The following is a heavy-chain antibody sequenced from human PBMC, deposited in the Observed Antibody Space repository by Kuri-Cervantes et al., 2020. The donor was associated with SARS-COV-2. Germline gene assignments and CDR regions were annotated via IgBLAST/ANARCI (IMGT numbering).Heavy chain of an antibody. Sequence: KVSCKGSGYSFTSYWIGWVRQMPGKGLEWMGIIYPGDSDTRYSPSFQGQVTISADKSIGTAFLQWSSLKASDTAMYYCARPRGGSSWSRDAFDIWGQGTMVTVSS. D-gene: IGHD6-13*01. V-gene: IGHV5-51*01. CDR1: GYSFTSYW. CDR3: ARPRGGSSWSRDAFDI. J-gene: IGHJ3*02. CDR2: IYPGDSDT.